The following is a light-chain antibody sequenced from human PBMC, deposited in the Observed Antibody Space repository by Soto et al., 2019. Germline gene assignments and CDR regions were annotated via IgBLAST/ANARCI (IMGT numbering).Light chain of an antibody. Sequence: QSVLTQPASVSWSLGQSITISCTGTSSDVGGYNYVSWYQQHPGKAPKLMIYEVSNRPSGVSNRFSGSKSGNTASLTISGLQAEDEADYYCSSYTSSSTLGVFGGGTQLTVL. V-gene: IGLV2-14*01. CDR3: SSYTSSSTLGV. CDR2: EVS. CDR1: SSDVGGYNY. J-gene: IGLJ2*01.